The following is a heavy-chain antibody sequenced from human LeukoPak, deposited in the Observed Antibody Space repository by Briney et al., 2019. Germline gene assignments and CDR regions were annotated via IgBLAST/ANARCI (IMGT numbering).Heavy chain of an antibody. CDR2: INPNSGVT. CDR3: ARGQQWPEAFDY. D-gene: IGHD6-19*01. Sequence: ASVKVSCKASGYTFTGYYIHWVRQAPGQGLEWMGWINPNSGVTHYPQKFQGRVTVTRDTSIRTAYMEVSSLRSDDTAVYYCARGQQWPEAFDYWGLGTLVTVSS. V-gene: IGHV1-2*02. CDR1: GYTFTGYY. J-gene: IGHJ4*02.